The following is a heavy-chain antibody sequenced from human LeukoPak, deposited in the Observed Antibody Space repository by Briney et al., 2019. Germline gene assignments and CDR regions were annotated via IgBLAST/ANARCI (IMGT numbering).Heavy chain of an antibody. J-gene: IGHJ6*04. V-gene: IGHV3-7*03. CDR2: MKQDGSEK. CDR1: GFTFSNYW. CDR3: ARKAYAMDA. Sequence: GGSLRLSCAASGFTFSNYWMSWVRQAPGKGLEWVANMKQDGSEKYYVDSVKGRFTISGDNAKNSLYLQMNSLRVEDTAVYYCARKAYAMDAWGKGTTVTVSS.